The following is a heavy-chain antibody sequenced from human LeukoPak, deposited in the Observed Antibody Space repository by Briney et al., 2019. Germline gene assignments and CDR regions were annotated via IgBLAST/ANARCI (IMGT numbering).Heavy chain of an antibody. Sequence: GGSLRLSCAASGFTVSSNYMSWVRQAPGKGLEWVSVIYSGGSTYYADSVKGRFTISRHNSKNTLYLQMSSLRAEDTAVYYWARSLGAVHGAFDIWGQGTMVTVSS. CDR3: ARSLGAVHGAFDI. CDR1: GFTVSSNY. CDR2: IYSGGST. J-gene: IGHJ3*02. V-gene: IGHV3-53*04. D-gene: IGHD6-25*01.